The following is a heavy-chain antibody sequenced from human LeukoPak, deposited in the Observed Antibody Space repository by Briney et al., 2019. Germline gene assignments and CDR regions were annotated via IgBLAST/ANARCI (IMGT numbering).Heavy chain of an antibody. D-gene: IGHD4-17*01. V-gene: IGHV3-7*01. CDR2: IKEDGSRK. J-gene: IGHJ6*03. Sequence: PGGSLRLSCAASGFTFNNYWMSWVRQAPGKGLEWLANIKEDGSRKYYVDSVKGRFTISRDNAKNSLYLQMNSLRAEDTAVYYCARDRPFLTTVTNYYYYYYMDVWGKGTTVTVSS. CDR3: ARDRPFLTTVTNYYYYYYMDV. CDR1: GFTFNNYW.